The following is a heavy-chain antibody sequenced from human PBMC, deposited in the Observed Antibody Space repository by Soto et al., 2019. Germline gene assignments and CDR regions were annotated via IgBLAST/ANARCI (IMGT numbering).Heavy chain of an antibody. CDR3: AKHLGASDEYIWGSYLN. CDR2: ISGSGGST. J-gene: IGHJ4*02. Sequence: QPGGSLRLSCAASGFTFKNYGMSWVRQAPGKGLEWVSAISGSGGSTYYADSVKGRFTISRDNSKNMVYLQMNSLRAEDTAVYYCAKHLGASDEYIWGSYLNWGQGNLVTVS. CDR1: GFTFKNYG. V-gene: IGHV3-23*01. D-gene: IGHD3-16*01.